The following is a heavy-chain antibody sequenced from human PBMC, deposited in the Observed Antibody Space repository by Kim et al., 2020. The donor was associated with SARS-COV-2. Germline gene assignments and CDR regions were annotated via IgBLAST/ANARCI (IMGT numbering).Heavy chain of an antibody. D-gene: IGHD4-17*01. CDR2: IRSKAYGGTT. CDR3: TRETTRRSETSYLFDY. V-gene: IGHV3-49*03. Sequence: GGSLRLSCTASGFTFGDYVMSWFRQAPGKGLEWVGFIRSKAYGGTTEYAASVKGRFTISRDDSKSIAYLQMNSLKTEDTAVYYCTRETTRRSETSYLFDYWGQGTLVTVSS. J-gene: IGHJ4*02. CDR1: GFTFGDYV.